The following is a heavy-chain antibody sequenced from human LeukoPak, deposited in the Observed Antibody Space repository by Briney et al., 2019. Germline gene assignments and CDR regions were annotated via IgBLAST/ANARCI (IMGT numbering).Heavy chain of an antibody. J-gene: IGHJ6*03. D-gene: IGHD6-6*01. CDR2: ISYDGSNK. CDR3: AREDSSSGYYMDV. CDR1: GFTFSSYA. Sequence: GRSLRLSCAASGFTFSSYAMHWVRQAPGKGLEWVAVISYDGSNKYYADSVKGRFTISRDNSKNTLYLQMNSLRAEDTAVYYCAREDSSSGYYMDVWGKGTTVTVSS. V-gene: IGHV3-30-3*01.